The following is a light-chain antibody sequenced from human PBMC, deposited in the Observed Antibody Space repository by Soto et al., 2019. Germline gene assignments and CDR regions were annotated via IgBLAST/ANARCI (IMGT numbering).Light chain of an antibody. Sequence: QSVLTQPPSASGTPGQRVAISCSGSSSNIGSHTVNWYQQLPGTAPKLLIYGNDQRPSGVPDRFSGSKSGTSASLAISGLQSGDEVDYYCAAWDDSLNGPVFGGGTKVTVL. CDR1: SSNIGSHT. CDR2: GND. V-gene: IGLV1-44*01. CDR3: AAWDDSLNGPV. J-gene: IGLJ3*02.